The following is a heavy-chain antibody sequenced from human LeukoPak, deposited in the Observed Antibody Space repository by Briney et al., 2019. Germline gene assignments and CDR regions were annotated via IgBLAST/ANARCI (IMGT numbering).Heavy chain of an antibody. CDR2: ISSSSSYI. V-gene: IGHV3-21*01. CDR3: ARDGVSAGYIDY. J-gene: IGHJ4*02. Sequence: GGSLRLSCAASGFTFSSYSMNWVRQAPGKGLEWVSSISSSSSYIYYADSVKGRFTISRDNAKNSLYLQMNSLRAEDTAVYYCARDGVSAGYIDYWGQGTLVTVSS. CDR1: GFTFSSYS. D-gene: IGHD6-13*01.